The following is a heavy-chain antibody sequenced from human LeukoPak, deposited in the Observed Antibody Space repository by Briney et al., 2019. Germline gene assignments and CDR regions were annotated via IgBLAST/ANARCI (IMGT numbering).Heavy chain of an antibody. D-gene: IGHD3-22*01. J-gene: IGHJ4*02. V-gene: IGHV3-23*01. CDR3: AKDASIYYYDSSGYPYFDY. CDR1: GFTFSGYA. Sequence: GGSLRLSCAASGFTFSGYAMSWVRQAPGKGLEWVSAISGSGGSTYYADSVKGRFTISRDNSKNTLYLQMNSLRAEDTAVYYCAKDASIYYYDSSGYPYFDYWGQGTLVTVS. CDR2: ISGSGGST.